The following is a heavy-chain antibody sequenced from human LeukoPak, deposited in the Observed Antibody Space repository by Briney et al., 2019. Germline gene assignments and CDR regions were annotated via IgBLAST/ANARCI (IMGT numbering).Heavy chain of an antibody. Sequence: SETLSLTCTVSGGSISSGGHYWSWIRQHPGRGLEWIGYIYYSGSTYYNPSLKSRVTISVDTSKNQFSLKLSSVTAADTAVYYCARVPDGYNYLDYWGQGTLVTVSS. CDR2: IYYSGST. CDR3: ARVPDGYNYLDY. V-gene: IGHV4-31*03. D-gene: IGHD5-24*01. CDR1: GGSISSGGHY. J-gene: IGHJ4*02.